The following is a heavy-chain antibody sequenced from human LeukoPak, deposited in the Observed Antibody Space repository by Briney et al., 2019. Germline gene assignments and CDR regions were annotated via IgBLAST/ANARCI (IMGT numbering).Heavy chain of an antibody. J-gene: IGHJ6*02. V-gene: IGHV3-30*02. CDR2: IRYDGSNK. CDR3: AKDRRLYYYGMDV. Sequence: GGSLRLSCAASGFTLSSYGMHWVRQAPGKGLEWVAFIRYDGSNKYYADSVKGRFTISRDNSKNTLYLQMNSLRAEDTAVYYCAKDRRLYYYGMDVWGQGTTVTVSS. CDR1: GFTLSSYG.